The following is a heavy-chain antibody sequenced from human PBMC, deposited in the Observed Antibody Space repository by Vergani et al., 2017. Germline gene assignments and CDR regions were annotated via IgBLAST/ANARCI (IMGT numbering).Heavy chain of an antibody. CDR2: ISYDGSNK. Sequence: VQLVESGGGVVQPGRSLRLSCAASGFTFSSYAMHWVRQAPGKGLEWVAVISYDGSNKYYADSVKGRFTISRDNSKNTLYLQMNSLRAEDTAVYYCANIFSAVGGMDVWGQGTTVTVSS. CDR1: GFTFSSYA. D-gene: IGHD2-21*01. CDR3: ANIFSAVGGMDV. J-gene: IGHJ6*02. V-gene: IGHV3-30-3*01.